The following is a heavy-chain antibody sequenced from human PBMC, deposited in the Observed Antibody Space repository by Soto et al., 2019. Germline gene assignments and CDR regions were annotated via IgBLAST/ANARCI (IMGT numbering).Heavy chain of an antibody. D-gene: IGHD6-13*01. CDR3: ARDATPRYSSSWPD. CDR1: GFTFSSDS. V-gene: IGHV3-7*01. Sequence: GGSLRLSCAASGFTFSSDSMSWVRQAPGKGLEWVANIKQDGSEKYYVDSVKGRFTISRDNAKNSLYLQMNSLRAEDTAVYYCARDATPRYSSSWPDWGQGTLVTVSS. J-gene: IGHJ4*02. CDR2: IKQDGSEK.